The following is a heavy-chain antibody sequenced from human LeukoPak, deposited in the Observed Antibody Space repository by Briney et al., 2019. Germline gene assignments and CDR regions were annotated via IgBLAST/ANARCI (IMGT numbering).Heavy chain of an antibody. D-gene: IGHD3-3*01. CDR1: GFTFSSYS. V-gene: IGHV3-48*01. J-gene: IGHJ6*02. CDR3: ARDQSSITIFGVVDPPYYYYGMDV. CDR2: ISSSSSTI. Sequence: GGSLRLSCAASGFTFSSYSMNWVRQAPGKGLEWVSYISSSSSTIYCADSVKGRFTISRDNAKNSLYLQMNSLRAEDTAVYYCARDQSSITIFGVVDPPYYYYGMDVWGQGTTVTVSS.